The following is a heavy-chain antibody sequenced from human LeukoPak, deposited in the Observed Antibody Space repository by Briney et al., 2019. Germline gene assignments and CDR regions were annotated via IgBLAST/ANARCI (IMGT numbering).Heavy chain of an antibody. CDR2: ILNDGGST. CDR1: GFTFNRYW. D-gene: IGHD5-18*01. V-gene: IGHV3-74*01. J-gene: IGHJ4*02. Sequence: AGGSLRLSCAASGFTFNRYWMHWVRQAPGEGPVWVAHILNDGGSTSYADSVKDRFTISRDNAKNTLSLQMNSLRAEDTAVYYCVRHNYGYDYWGQGTPVTVSS. CDR3: VRHNYGYDY.